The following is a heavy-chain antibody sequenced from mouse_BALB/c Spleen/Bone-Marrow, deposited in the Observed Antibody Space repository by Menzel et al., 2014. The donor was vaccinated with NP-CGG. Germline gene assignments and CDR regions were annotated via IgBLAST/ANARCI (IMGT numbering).Heavy chain of an antibody. V-gene: IGHV7-3*02. D-gene: IGHD1-2*01. Sequence: EVKVEESGGGLVQPGGSLRLSCATSGFTFTDYYMSWVRQPPGKALEWLGFIRNKANGYTTEYSASVKGRFTISRDNSQSILYLQMNTLRAEDSATYYCARDLTTATWFAYWGQGTLVTVSA. CDR2: IRNKANGYTT. J-gene: IGHJ3*01. CDR3: ARDLTTATWFAY. CDR1: GFTFTDYY.